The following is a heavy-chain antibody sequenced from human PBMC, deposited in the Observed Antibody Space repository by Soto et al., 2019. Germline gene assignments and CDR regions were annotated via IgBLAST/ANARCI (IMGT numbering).Heavy chain of an antibody. V-gene: IGHV4-39*01. CDR3: AKSFGDYADYYYLDV. CDR1: GGSISRSNYY. Sequence: QVQLQESGPGLVKPSETLSLTCTVSGGSISRSNYYWVWIRQTPEKGLEWIGSIYYSGTTYYNPSLKSRVTLSVDTSKNQFSLNLRSVTAADTAMYYCAKSFGDYADYYYLDVWGKGTTVTVSS. CDR2: IYYSGTT. D-gene: IGHD3-10*01. J-gene: IGHJ6*03.